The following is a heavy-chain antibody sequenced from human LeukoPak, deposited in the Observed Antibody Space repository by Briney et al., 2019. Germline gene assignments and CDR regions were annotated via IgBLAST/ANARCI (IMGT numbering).Heavy chain of an antibody. Sequence: SETLSLTCTVSGGSISSSNYYWGWIRQPPGKGLEWIGSIYYSGSTYYNPSRKSRVTISVDTSKNQFSLKLSSVTAADTAVYYCAHFRGGSFDFWGQGTMVTVPS. CDR2: IYYSGST. V-gene: IGHV4-39*01. CDR1: GGSISSSNYY. CDR3: AHFRGGSFDF. J-gene: IGHJ3*01. D-gene: IGHD3-16*01.